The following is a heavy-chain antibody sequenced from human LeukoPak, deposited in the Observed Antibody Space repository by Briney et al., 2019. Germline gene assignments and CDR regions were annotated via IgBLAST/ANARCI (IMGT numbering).Heavy chain of an antibody. J-gene: IGHJ6*03. Sequence: GGSLRLSCAASGFTVSNNYMSWVRQAPGKGLEWVSLIDIAGNIYYADSVKGRFTISRDNAKNSLYLQMNSLRAEDTAVYYCAREHIVPAAMSYYYYYYMDVWGKGTTVTVSS. V-gene: IGHV3-53*01. CDR2: IDIAGNI. D-gene: IGHD2-2*01. CDR1: GFTVSNNY. CDR3: AREHIVPAAMSYYYYYYMDV.